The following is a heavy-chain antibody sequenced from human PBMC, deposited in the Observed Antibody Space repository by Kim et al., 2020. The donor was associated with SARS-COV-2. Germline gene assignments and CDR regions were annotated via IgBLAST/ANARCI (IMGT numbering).Heavy chain of an antibody. Sequence: ASVKVSCKASGYTFTSYYMHWVRQAPGQGLEWMGIINPSGGNTRYAQKFQGRVTMTRDTSTSKVYMGLSSLRSEDTAVYYCARSREHYDILTGYYSVSNDAFDIWGQGKMVTVSS. CDR3: ARSREHYDILTGYYSVSNDAFDI. J-gene: IGHJ3*02. V-gene: IGHV1-46*01. D-gene: IGHD3-9*01. CDR2: INPSGGNT. CDR1: GYTFTSYY.